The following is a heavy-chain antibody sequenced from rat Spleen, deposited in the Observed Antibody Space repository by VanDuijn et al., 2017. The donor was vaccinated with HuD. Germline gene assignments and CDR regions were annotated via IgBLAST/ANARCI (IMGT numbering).Heavy chain of an antibody. CDR3: ARRGGNWFAY. J-gene: IGHJ3*01. V-gene: IGHV5-22*01. Sequence: EVQLVESDGGLVQPGRSLKLSCVASGFTFSDYYMAWVRQAPTKGLEWVASISYEGSSTYYGDSVKGRFTISRDNAKSTLYLQMNSLRSEDTATYYCARRGGNWFAYWGQGTLVTVSS. CDR1: GFTFSDYY. CDR2: ISYEGSST.